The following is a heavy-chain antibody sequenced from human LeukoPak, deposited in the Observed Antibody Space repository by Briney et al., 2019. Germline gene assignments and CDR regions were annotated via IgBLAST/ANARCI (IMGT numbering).Heavy chain of an antibody. CDR3: ARESIAARTDAFDI. CDR2: IYYSGST. V-gene: IGHV4-59*01. D-gene: IGHD6-6*01. Sequence: SETLSLTCTVSGYSISSYYWSWIRQPPGKGLEWIGYIYYSGSTNYNPSLKSRVTISVDTSKNQFSLKLSSVTAADTAVYYCARESIAARTDAFDIWGQGTMVTVSS. CDR1: GYSISSYY. J-gene: IGHJ3*02.